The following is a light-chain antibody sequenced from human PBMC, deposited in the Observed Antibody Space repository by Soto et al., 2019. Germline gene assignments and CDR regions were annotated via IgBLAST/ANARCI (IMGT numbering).Light chain of an antibody. J-gene: IGLJ2*01. CDR1: NSDVGHYNR. CDR2: EVT. V-gene: IGLV2-18*02. Sequence: SVLTQPPSVSGSPGQSVTLSCTGTNSDVGHYNRVSWFQQPPGTAPKLMIYEVTNRPSGVPDRFSGSKSGNTASLTISGLQAEDEGDYYCSSHTTSSTLVFGGGTKLTVL. CDR3: SSHTTSSTLV.